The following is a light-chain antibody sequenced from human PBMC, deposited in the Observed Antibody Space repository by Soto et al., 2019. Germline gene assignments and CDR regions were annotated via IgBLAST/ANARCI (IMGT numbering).Light chain of an antibody. CDR3: QQYYSTPWT. Sequence: DIVMTQSPDSLAVSLGERATINCKSSQSVLYSSNNKNYLAWYQQKPGQPPKLLIYWASTRESGVPDRFSGSGSGTDFTPTTSSLQAEDVAVYYCQQYYSTPWTFGQGTKVEIK. V-gene: IGKV4-1*01. CDR2: WAS. CDR1: QSVLYSSNNKNY. J-gene: IGKJ1*01.